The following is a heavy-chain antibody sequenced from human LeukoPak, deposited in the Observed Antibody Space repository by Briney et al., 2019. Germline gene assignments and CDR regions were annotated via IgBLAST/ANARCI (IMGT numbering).Heavy chain of an antibody. CDR2: IYSGGST. J-gene: IGHJ4*02. CDR3: SASNIAVAGTFDY. Sequence: GGSLRLSCAASGFTVSSNYMSWVRQAPGKGLEWVSVIYSGGSTYYADSVKGRFTISRDNSKNTLYLQMNSLRAEDTAVYYWSASNIAVAGTFDYWGQGTLVTVSS. V-gene: IGHV3-53*01. CDR1: GFTVSSNY. D-gene: IGHD6-19*01.